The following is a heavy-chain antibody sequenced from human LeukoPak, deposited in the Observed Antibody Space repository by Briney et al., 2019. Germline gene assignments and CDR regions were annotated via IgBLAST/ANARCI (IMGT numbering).Heavy chain of an antibody. CDR1: GYTLTSYG. CDR2: ISAYNGNT. V-gene: IGHV1-18*01. J-gene: IGHJ4*02. Sequence: ASVKVSCKASGYTLTSYGISWVRQAPGQGLEWMGWISAYNGNTNYAQKFQGRVTMTRDTSISTAYMELSRLRSDDTAVYYCAREYSSSWYHYWGQGTLVTVSS. D-gene: IGHD6-13*01. CDR3: AREYSSSWYHY.